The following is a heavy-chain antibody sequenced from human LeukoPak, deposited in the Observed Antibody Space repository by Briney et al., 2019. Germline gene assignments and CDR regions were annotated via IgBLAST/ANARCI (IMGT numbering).Heavy chain of an antibody. J-gene: IGHJ4*02. CDR1: GFTFSSYA. D-gene: IGHD3-22*01. Sequence: GGSLRLSCAASGFTFSSYAMSWVRQAPGKGLEWVSAISGSGGSTYYADSVKGRFTISRDNAKNSLYLQMNSLRAEDTAVYYCARLAYDSSGYYLGGTWGDYWGQGTLVTVSS. CDR2: ISGSGGST. V-gene: IGHV3-23*01. CDR3: ARLAYDSSGYYLGGTWGDY.